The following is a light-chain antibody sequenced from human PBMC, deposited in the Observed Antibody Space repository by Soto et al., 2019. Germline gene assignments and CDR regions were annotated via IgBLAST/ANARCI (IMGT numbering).Light chain of an antibody. V-gene: IGKV3-20*01. CDR3: QQYTSSPFT. Sequence: EIVLTQSPGTLSLSPGERATLSCRASQSVSNNYLAWYQQKPGQAPRLLIYDASSRATGIPDRFSGSGSGTDFTLTVSRLEPEDFAVYYCQQYTSSPFTFGPGTKVD. CDR2: DAS. CDR1: QSVSNNY. J-gene: IGKJ3*01.